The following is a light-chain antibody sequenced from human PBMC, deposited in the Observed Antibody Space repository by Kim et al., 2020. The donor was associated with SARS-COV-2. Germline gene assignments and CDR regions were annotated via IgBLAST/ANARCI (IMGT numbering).Light chain of an antibody. CDR3: QQYYVTPYT. CDR2: GAF. V-gene: IGKV1-NL1*01. J-gene: IGKJ2*01. CDR1: GNS. Sequence: GNSLAWYQQKPGEAPTLLLHGAFRLQSGVPSRFSGSGSGPEYALTIASLQPEDFATYYCQQYYVTPYTFGQGTKLEIK.